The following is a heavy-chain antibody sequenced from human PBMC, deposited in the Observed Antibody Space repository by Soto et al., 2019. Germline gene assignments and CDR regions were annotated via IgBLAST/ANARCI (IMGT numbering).Heavy chain of an antibody. CDR1: GGTFSSYA. D-gene: IGHD5-18*01. V-gene: IGHV1-69*10. J-gene: IGHJ5*02. CDR3: ARDPDTAMEHNWFDP. Sequence: ASVKVSCKASGGTFSSYAISWVRQAPGQGLEWMGGIIPIFGIANYAQKFQGRVTITADKSTSTAYMELSSLRSEDTAVYYCARDPDTAMEHNWFDPWGQGTLVTVSS. CDR2: IIPIFGIA.